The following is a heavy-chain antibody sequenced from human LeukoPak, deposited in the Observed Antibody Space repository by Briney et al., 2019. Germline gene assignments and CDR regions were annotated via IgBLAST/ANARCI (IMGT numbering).Heavy chain of an antibody. J-gene: IGHJ4*02. CDR2: INPSGVTT. D-gene: IGHD3-22*01. CDR3: ARDLGGRSGSLDY. Sequence: ASVEVSCKASGYTFTSYYMHWVRQRPGQGLEWMGIINPSGVTTIYAQKFQGRVTVTRDTSTSTVYMELSSLRSEDTAVYYCARDLGGRSGSLDYWGQGTLVTVSS. V-gene: IGHV1-46*01. CDR1: GYTFTSYY.